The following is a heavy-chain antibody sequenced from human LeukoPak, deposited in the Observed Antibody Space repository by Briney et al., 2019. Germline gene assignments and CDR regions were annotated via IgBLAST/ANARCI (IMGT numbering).Heavy chain of an antibody. V-gene: IGHV4-30-2*01. CDR3: ARDQVDYDY. Sequence: PSETLSLTCKVSGDSISSSTCNWSWIRQPPGKGLEWIGYISQSGNSYFTPSLKSRATISVDRSKNHFSLTLISVTAADTAVYYCARDQVDYDYWGKGTLVAVSS. CDR1: GDSISSSTCN. CDR2: ISQSGNS. J-gene: IGHJ4*02.